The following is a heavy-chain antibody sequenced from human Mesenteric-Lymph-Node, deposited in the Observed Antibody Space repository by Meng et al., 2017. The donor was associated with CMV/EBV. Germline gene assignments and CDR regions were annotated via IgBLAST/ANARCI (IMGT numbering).Heavy chain of an antibody. D-gene: IGHD1-26*01. CDR1: GGSISSSSYS. CDR3: ATQHSGPTDGFDI. CDR2: IHYSGST. V-gene: IGHV4-39*07. Sequence: QLQLQQSDPGLVTPSETLSITCTVSGGSISSSSYSWGWIRQSPGKGLEWIGSIHYSGSTYYNPSLKRRVTISVDTSTNQFSLKLSSVTAADTAVYYCATQHSGPTDGFDIWGQGTMVTVSS. J-gene: IGHJ3*02.